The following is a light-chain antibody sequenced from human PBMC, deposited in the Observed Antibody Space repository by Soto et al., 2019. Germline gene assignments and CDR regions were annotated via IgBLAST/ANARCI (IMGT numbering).Light chain of an antibody. CDR3: SSYTSNSTPL. CDR2: DVS. V-gene: IGLV2-14*01. Sequence: QSALTQPASVSGSPGQSITISCTGTSSDVGGYNYVSWYQQHPGKAPKLMIYDVSNRPSGVSNRFSVSKSSNTASLTISGLQAEDEADYYCSSYTSNSTPLFGGGTKLTVL. J-gene: IGLJ2*01. CDR1: SSDVGGYNY.